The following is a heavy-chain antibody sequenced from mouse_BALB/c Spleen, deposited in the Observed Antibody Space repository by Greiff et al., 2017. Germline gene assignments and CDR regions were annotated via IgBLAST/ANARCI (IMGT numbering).Heavy chain of an antibody. D-gene: IGHD2-2*01. J-gene: IGHJ4*01. Sequence: EVMLVESGGGLVKPGGSLKLSYAASGFTFSDYYMYWVRQTPEKRLEWVATISDGGSYTYYPDSVKGRFTISRDNAKNNLYLQMSSLKSEDTAMYYCVTGGYGEYAMDYWGQGTSVTVSS. CDR3: VTGGYGEYAMDY. V-gene: IGHV5-4*02. CDR1: GFTFSDYY. CDR2: ISDGGSYT.